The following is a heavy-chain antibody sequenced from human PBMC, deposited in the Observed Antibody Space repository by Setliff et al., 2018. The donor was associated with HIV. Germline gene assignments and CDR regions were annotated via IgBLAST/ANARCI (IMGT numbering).Heavy chain of an antibody. D-gene: IGHD6-13*01. V-gene: IGHV1-69*10. CDR3: ARDQTGVAAAAFGGGSAWSDEGFDI. CDR2: ILPFLGMG. Sequence: SVKVSCKTSGGTFRTSVISWVRQAPGQGLEWVGGILPFLGMGDFAQKFQGRVTITADESTSTAYMELSSLRSDDTAVYYCARDQTGVAAAAFGGGSAWSDEGFDIWGQGTMVTV. CDR1: GGTFRTSV. J-gene: IGHJ3*02.